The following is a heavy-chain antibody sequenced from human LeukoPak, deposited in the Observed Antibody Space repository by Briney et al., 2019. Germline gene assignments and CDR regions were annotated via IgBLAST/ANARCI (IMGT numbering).Heavy chain of an antibody. Sequence: SVKVSCKASGGTFTSYAISWVRQAPGQGREWMGGIIPIFGTATYAQKFHGRVTITADDSTSTAYMELSSLRSEDTAVYYCARVVVTASSMGWFDPWGQGTLVTVSS. CDR1: GGTFTSYA. V-gene: IGHV1-69*13. CDR2: IIPIFGTA. J-gene: IGHJ5*02. D-gene: IGHD2-21*02. CDR3: ARVVVTASSMGWFDP.